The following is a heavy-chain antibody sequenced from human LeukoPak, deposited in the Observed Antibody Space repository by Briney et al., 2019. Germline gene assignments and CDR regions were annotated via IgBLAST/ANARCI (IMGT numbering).Heavy chain of an antibody. D-gene: IGHD1-26*01. CDR3: TTHPCGGGSCYYVSDN. J-gene: IGHJ4*02. V-gene: IGHV3-15*01. Sequence: GGSRRLSCAASGFTFSIFYISGAPQPPGRGREGVARIKNKAGGGTTDYAAPVRGRFTISRDDSKNTLSLQMNSLKTEDTAVYYCTTHPCGGGSCYYVSDNWGQGTLVTVSS. CDR1: GFTFSIFY. CDR2: IKNKAGGGTT.